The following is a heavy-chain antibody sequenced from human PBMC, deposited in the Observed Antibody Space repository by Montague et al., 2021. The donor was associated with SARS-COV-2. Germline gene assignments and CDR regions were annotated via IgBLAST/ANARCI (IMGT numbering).Heavy chain of an antibody. CDR3: ARGRQHINMVVVVVTGGEYYLDF. V-gene: IGHV4-34*01. J-gene: IGHJ4*02. CDR2: INHRGST. Sequence: SETLSLTCAVYDGSFSDYSWTWIRQPPGKGLEWIGEINHRGSTNYNPSLKSRVTISVDTSKNQFSLKMTSVTAADTAVYYCARGRQHINMVVVVVTGGEYYLDFGGQGTLVAVSS. D-gene: IGHD3-22*01. CDR1: DGSFSDYS.